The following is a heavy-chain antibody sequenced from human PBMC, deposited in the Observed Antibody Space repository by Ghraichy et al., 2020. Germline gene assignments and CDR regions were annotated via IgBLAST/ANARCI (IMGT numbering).Heavy chain of an antibody. J-gene: IGHJ3*02. V-gene: IGHV4-4*07. CDR1: GGSISSYY. Sequence: GSLRLSCTVSGGSISSYYWSWIRQPAGKGLEWIGRIYTSGSTNYNPSLKSRVTMSVDTSKNQFSLKLSSVTAADTAVYYCARVVGDYVWGSYSAHGAFDIWGQGTMVTVSS. CDR2: IYTSGST. D-gene: IGHD3-16*01. CDR3: ARVVGDYVWGSYSAHGAFDI.